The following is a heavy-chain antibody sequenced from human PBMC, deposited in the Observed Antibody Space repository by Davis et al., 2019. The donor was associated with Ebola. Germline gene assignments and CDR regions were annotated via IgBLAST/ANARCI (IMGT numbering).Heavy chain of an antibody. CDR2: INHSGTT. CDR3: ARGGGYGGYGMDV. D-gene: IGHD6-25*01. V-gene: IGHV4-34*01. CDR1: GVSFSGYY. J-gene: IGHJ6*02. Sequence: LTLSCAVYGVSFSGYYWNWIRQPPGKGLEWIGEINHSGTTNYNPSLKSRVTMSVDTSKNQFSLRVRSVTAADTAVYYCARGGGYGGYGMDVWGQGTMVTVSS.